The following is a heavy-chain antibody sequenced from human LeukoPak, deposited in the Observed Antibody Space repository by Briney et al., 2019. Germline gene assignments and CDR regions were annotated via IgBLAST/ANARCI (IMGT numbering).Heavy chain of an antibody. J-gene: IGHJ4*02. V-gene: IGHV3-15*01. Sequence: GSLSLSCAASGFTFSNAWLNWVRQAPGKGLEWVGHIKSKTDGGTTDYAAPVKGRFTISRGDSKNTLFLQMNSLKTEDTAVYYCTLPWGSGSYYDYWGQGTLVTVSS. CDR2: IKSKTDGGTT. CDR1: GFTFSNAW. CDR3: TLPWGSGSYYDY. D-gene: IGHD3-10*01.